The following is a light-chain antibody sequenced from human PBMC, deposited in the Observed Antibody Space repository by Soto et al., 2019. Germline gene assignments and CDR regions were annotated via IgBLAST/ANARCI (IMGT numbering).Light chain of an antibody. V-gene: IGLV1-44*01. J-gene: IGLJ2*01. CDR3: AAWDARLTGVV. Sequence: QSVLTQPPSASGTPGQRVTISCSGSSSNIGSKTVNWYQQLPGTAPKLLIYSNNQRPSGVPDRFSGSKSGTSASLAISGLQSEYEADYYCAAWDARLTGVVFGGGTKLTVL. CDR1: SSNIGSKT. CDR2: SNN.